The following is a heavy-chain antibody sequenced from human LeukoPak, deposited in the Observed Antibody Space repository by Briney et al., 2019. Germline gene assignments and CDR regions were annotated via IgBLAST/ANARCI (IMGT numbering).Heavy chain of an antibody. CDR2: ISSSGSTI. Sequence: GGSLRLSCAASGFTFSDYYMSWIRQAPGKGLEWVSYISSSGSTIYYADSVKGRFTISRDNAKNSLYLQMNSLRTEDTAVYYCARDAPCYGVGSTAIAVAGTAGGYYYYGTDVWGQGTTVTVSS. J-gene: IGHJ6*02. CDR3: ARDAPCYGVGSTAIAVAGTAGGYYYYGTDV. D-gene: IGHD6-19*01. CDR1: GFTFSDYY. V-gene: IGHV3-11*01.